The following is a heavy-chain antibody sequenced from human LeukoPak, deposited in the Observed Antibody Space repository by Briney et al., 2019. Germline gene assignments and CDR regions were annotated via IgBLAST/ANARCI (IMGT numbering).Heavy chain of an antibody. J-gene: IGHJ3*02. CDR1: GGSISSGDYY. CDR2: IYSSGST. Sequence: PSETLSLTXTVSGGSISSGDYYWSWIRQPPGKGLEWIGYIYSSGSTYYNPSLKSRVTISVDTSKNQFSLKLSSVTAADTAVYYCARAGFDSPVVPAASPLDAFDIWGQGTMVTVSS. D-gene: IGHD2-2*01. V-gene: IGHV4-30-4*08. CDR3: ARAGFDSPVVPAASPLDAFDI.